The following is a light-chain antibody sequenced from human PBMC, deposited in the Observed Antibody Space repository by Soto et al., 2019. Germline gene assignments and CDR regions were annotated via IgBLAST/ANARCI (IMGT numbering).Light chain of an antibody. CDR1: QTISNF. J-gene: IGKJ2*01. Sequence: DIQMTQSPSTLSASVGDRVTISCRPSQTISNFLNWYQQKSGRAPNLLIYGASTLQGGVPSRFSGSGSGTDFNLTISSLYPEDFATYYCQQSYSFPSSFGQGT. CDR3: QQSYSFPSS. CDR2: GAS. V-gene: IGKV1-39*01.